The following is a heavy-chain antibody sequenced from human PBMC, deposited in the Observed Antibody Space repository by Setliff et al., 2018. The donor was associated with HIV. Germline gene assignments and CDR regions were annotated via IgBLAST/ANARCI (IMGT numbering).Heavy chain of an antibody. V-gene: IGHV1-2*06. CDR1: GYTFTSYY. D-gene: IGHD3-10*01. CDR3: AKDSDFGGTTNWFDP. CDR2: INPHSGVT. J-gene: IGHJ5*02. Sequence: ASVKVSCKASGYTFTSYYIHWVRQAPGQGLEWMGRINPHSGVTNYAQKFQGRVTMTRDTSIATAYMDLSRLTSDDTAVYYCAKDSDFGGTTNWFDPWGQGTLVTVSS.